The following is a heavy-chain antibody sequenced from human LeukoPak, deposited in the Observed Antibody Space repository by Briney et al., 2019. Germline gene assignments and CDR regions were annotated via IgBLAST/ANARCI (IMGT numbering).Heavy chain of an antibody. Sequence: PSETLSLTCTVSGGSISSYYWSWIRQPPGKGLEWIGYIYYSGSTNYNPSLKSRVTISVETSKNQFSLKLSSVTAANTAVYYCARHLGGGGATSDFDYWGQGTLVTVSS. D-gene: IGHD1-26*01. CDR2: IYYSGST. V-gene: IGHV4-59*08. J-gene: IGHJ4*02. CDR3: ARHLGGGGATSDFDY. CDR1: GGSISSYY.